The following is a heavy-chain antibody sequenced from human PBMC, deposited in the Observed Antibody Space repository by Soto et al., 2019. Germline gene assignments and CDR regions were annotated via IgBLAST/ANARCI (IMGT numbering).Heavy chain of an antibody. CDR1: GYNFTRFG. CDR2: ISAHNGDT. J-gene: IGHJ6*02. CDR3: ARLXXVGPAMXYGMDV. V-gene: IGHV1-18*01. Sequence: QAQLVQSGAEVKKPGASVKVSCKASGYNFTRFGISWVRQAPGQGLEWMGWISAHNGDTNYVXXXXXXXXXXXXXXXXXXXXXXXXXXXXXXXXXXXARLXXVGPAMXYGMDVWGQGTTVTV.